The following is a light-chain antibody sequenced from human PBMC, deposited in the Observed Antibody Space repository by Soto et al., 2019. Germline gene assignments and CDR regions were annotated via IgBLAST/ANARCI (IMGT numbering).Light chain of an antibody. J-gene: IGLJ1*01. Sequence: QSALTQPASVSGSPGQSITISCTGTSSDLGGYNYVSWYQQHPGKAPKLMIYDISNRPSGVSNRFSGSKSGNTASLTISGLQAEDEADYSCSSYSSTGTPYVFGTGTKLTVL. V-gene: IGLV2-14*01. CDR1: SSDLGGYNY. CDR2: DIS. CDR3: SSYSSTGTPYV.